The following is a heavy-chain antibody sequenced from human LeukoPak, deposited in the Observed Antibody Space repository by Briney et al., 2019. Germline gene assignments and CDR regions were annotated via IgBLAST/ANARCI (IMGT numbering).Heavy chain of an antibody. Sequence: SETLSLTCTVSGGSIGSYYWSWIRQPPGKGLEWMGYMYYSGSTNYNPSLKSRVTISVDTSKNQFSLKLSSVTAADTAVYYCARPSRPDGYYGMDVWGQGTTVTVSS. V-gene: IGHV4-59*08. CDR2: MYYSGST. CDR1: GGSIGSYY. D-gene: IGHD5-24*01. CDR3: ARPSRPDGYYGMDV. J-gene: IGHJ6*02.